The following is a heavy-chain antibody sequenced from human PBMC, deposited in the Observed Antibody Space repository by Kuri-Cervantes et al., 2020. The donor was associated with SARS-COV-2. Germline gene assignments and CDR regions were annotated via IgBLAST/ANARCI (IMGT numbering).Heavy chain of an antibody. V-gene: IGHV4-39*01. CDR3: ARSGYSYGPETQGAFDI. J-gene: IGHJ3*02. Sequence: SETLSLTCTVSGGSISSSSYYWGWIRQPPGKGLEWIGSIYYSGSTYYNPSLKSRVTISVDTSKNQFPLKLSSVTAADTAVYYCARSGYSYGPETQGAFDIWGQGTMVTVSS. D-gene: IGHD5-18*01. CDR2: IYYSGST. CDR1: GGSISSSSYY.